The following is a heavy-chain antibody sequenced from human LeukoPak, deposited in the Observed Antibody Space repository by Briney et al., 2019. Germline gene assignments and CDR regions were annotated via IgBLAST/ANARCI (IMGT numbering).Heavy chain of an antibody. CDR2: INWNGDST. V-gene: IGHV3-20*04. J-gene: IGHJ5*02. Sequence: GGSLRLSCAASGFTFDDYGMSWVRQAPGKGLEWVSGINWNGDSTGYADSVKGRFTISRDNAKNSLYLQMNSLRADDTAVYYCGRDGRLIQLWFDPWGQGTLVTVSS. CDR1: GFTFDDYG. CDR3: GRDGRLIQLWFDP. D-gene: IGHD5-18*01.